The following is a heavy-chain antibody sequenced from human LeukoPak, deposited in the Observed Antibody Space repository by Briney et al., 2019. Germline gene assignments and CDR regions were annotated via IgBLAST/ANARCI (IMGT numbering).Heavy chain of an antibody. D-gene: IGHD6-19*01. CDR3: ARAAVAGRWAFDI. CDR2: INPNSGGT. V-gene: IGHV1-2*02. Sequence: ASVKVSCKASGYTSTGYYMHWVRQAPGQGLEWMGWINPNSGGTNYAQKFQGRVTMTRDTSISTAYMELSRLRSDDTAVYYCARAAVAGRWAFDIWGQGTMVTVSS. J-gene: IGHJ3*02. CDR1: GYTSTGYY.